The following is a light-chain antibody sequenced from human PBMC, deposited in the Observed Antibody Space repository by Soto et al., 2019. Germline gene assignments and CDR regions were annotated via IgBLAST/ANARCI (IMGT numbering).Light chain of an antibody. CDR3: QQCYITQLT. Sequence: DIVMTQYPDSLAVSLGERATINCKSSQSVLYSSNNKNYLAWYQQKPGQPPKLLIYWASTRESGGPDQFSGSGSGIDFTLTISSLEAEDGADYYFQQCYITQLTFSGGTKVQIK. CDR2: WAS. CDR1: QSVLYSSNNKNY. J-gene: IGKJ4*01. V-gene: IGKV4-1*01.